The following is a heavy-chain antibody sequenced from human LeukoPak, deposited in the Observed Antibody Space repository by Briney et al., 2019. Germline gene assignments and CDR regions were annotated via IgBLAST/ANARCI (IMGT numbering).Heavy chain of an antibody. V-gene: IGHV1-46*01. CDR1: GYTFTSYA. Sequence: ASVKVSCKASGYTFTSYAMNWVRQAPGQGLEWMGIINPSDGSTSYAQRFQGRVTMTRDTSTSTVYMELSSLRSEDTAIYYCARGAGYCSSTSCHVREALNWFDPWGQGTLVTVSS. D-gene: IGHD2-2*01. J-gene: IGHJ5*02. CDR2: INPSDGST. CDR3: ARGAGYCSSTSCHVREALNWFDP.